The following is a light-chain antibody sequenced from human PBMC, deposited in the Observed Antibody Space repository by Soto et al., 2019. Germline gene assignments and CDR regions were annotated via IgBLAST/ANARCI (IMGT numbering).Light chain of an antibody. J-gene: IGKJ4*01. CDR1: QSLLHSDGYNY. CDR3: MQAPQTLLT. V-gene: IGKV2-28*01. Sequence: DIVLTQSPLSLPVTPGEPASISCRSSQSLLHSDGYNYLEWYLQKPGQSPPLLIYLGSKRASGVHARFSGSASGTDFTLNSSKVEDGDVGVYCCMQAPQTLLTFGGGTKVEIK. CDR2: LGS.